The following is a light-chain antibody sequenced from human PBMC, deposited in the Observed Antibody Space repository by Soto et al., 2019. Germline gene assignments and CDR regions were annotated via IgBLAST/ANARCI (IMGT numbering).Light chain of an antibody. V-gene: IGKV1-5*03. CDR3: QQYNSLWT. J-gene: IGKJ1*01. Sequence: DIQMTQSPSTLSASVGDRVTITCRASQSISSWLAWYQQKSGKVPKLLNYKASSLESGFPSRFSGSGSGTEFTLTISSLQPDDFATYYGQQYNSLWTFGQGTKVEIK. CDR2: KAS. CDR1: QSISSW.